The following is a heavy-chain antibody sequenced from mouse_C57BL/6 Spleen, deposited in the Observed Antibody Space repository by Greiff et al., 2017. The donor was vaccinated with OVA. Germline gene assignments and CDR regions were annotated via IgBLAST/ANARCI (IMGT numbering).Heavy chain of an antibody. D-gene: IGHD1-1*01. CDR2: IRLKSDNYAT. J-gene: IGHJ4*01. Sequence: EVKLVESGGGLVQPGGSMKLSCVASGFTFSNYWMNWVRQSPEKGLEWVAQIRLKSDNYATHYAESVKGRFTISRDDSKSSVYLQMNNLRAEDTGIYYCTRDSRDAMDYWGQGTSVTVSS. CDR1: GFTFSNYW. CDR3: TRDSRDAMDY. V-gene: IGHV6-3*01.